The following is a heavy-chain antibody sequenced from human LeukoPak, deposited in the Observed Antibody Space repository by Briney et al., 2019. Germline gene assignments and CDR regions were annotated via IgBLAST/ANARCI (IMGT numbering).Heavy chain of an antibody. J-gene: IGHJ4*02. D-gene: IGHD6-13*01. Sequence: SETLSLTCTVSGGSISSYYWSWIQQPPGKGLEWIGYIYYSGSTNYNPSLKSRVTISVDTSKNQFSLKLSSVTAADTAVYYCAKDLGSSWSGFVYWGQGTLVTVSS. CDR3: AKDLGSSWSGFVY. CDR1: GGSISSYY. V-gene: IGHV4-59*01. CDR2: IYYSGST.